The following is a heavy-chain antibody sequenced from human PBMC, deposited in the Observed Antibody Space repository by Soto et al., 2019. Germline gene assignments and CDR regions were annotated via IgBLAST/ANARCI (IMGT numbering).Heavy chain of an antibody. CDR2: INHLETT. CDR1: GASITYGAYS. J-gene: IGHJ4*02. V-gene: IGHV4-30-2*01. CDR3: ARGGGFDSFDY. D-gene: IGHD3-10*01. Sequence: SETLSLTCTVSGASITYGAYSWSWIRQTPGKGLEWIGYINHLETTFYNPSCESLLTLSIDRTKNQFSLNLKSMSAADRAVYFCARGGGFDSFDYWGQGILVTVSS.